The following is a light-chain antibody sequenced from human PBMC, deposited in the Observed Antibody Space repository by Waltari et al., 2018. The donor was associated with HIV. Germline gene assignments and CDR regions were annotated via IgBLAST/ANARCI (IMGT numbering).Light chain of an antibody. CDR2: WAS. CDR1: RSLLYTYNNKNS. V-gene: IGKV4-1*01. Sequence: DVVVTQSPESLTLSVGERATLKCHSSRSLLYTYNNKNSLSWYQQKPGQRPSLLIYWASTRDAGVPDRFNGSGSGTDFTLTISSLQAEDVAFYSCQQYYSLPYTFGQGTKREIK. J-gene: IGKJ2*01. CDR3: QQYYSLPYT.